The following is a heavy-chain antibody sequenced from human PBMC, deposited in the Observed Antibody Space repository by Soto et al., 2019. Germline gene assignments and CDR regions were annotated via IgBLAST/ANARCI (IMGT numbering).Heavy chain of an antibody. J-gene: IGHJ4*02. Sequence: ASVKVSCKASGFTFTSYAMYWVRQAPGQRLEWMGWINAGNGNTKYSQKFQGRVTITRDTSASTAYMELSSLRSEDTAVYYCARSIVVVTAADYWGQGTLVTVSS. CDR2: INAGNGNT. CDR1: GFTFTSYA. V-gene: IGHV1-3*01. CDR3: ARSIVVVTAADY. D-gene: IGHD2-21*02.